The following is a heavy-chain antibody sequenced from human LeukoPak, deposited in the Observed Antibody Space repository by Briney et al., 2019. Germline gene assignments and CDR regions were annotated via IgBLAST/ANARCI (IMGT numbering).Heavy chain of an antibody. V-gene: IGHV3-21*01. CDR2: ISSSSSYI. CDR1: GFTFSNAW. CDR3: ARDSGYSYGQFDY. Sequence: GGSLRLSCAASGFTFSNAWMNWVRQAPGRGLEWVSSISSSSSYIYYADSVKGRFTIPRDNAKNSLYLQMHRLRGGDTDVYYCARDSGYSYGQFDYWGQGTLVTVSS. J-gene: IGHJ4*02. D-gene: IGHD5-18*01.